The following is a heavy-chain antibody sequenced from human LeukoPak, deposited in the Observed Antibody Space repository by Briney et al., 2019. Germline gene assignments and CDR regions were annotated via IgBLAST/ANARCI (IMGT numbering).Heavy chain of an antibody. D-gene: IGHD2-21*01. CDR1: GGSISSYY. CDR2: IYYSGST. CDR3: ARLALLSWFDP. Sequence: PSETLSLTCTVSGGSISSYYWSWIRQPPGKGLEWIGYIYYSGSTNYNPSLKSRVTISVDTSKNRFSLKLSSVTAADTAVYYRARLALLSWFDPWGQGTLVTVSS. V-gene: IGHV4-59*01. J-gene: IGHJ5*02.